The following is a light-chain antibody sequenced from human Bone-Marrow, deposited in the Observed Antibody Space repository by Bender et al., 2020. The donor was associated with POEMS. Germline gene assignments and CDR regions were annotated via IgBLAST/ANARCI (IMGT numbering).Light chain of an antibody. CDR3: AAWDAGLSGGV. CDR2: DVS. Sequence: QSALTQPASVSGSPGQSITISCTGTSSDIGGYNYVPWYQQHPGKAPKLLIYDVSHRPSGVSHRFSGSKSGNTASLTISGLQAEDEADYYCAAWDAGLSGGVFGGGTKLTVL. V-gene: IGLV2-14*03. J-gene: IGLJ3*02. CDR1: SSDIGGYNY.